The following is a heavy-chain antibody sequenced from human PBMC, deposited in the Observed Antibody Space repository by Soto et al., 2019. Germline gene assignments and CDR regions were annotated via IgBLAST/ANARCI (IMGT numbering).Heavy chain of an antibody. J-gene: IGHJ4*02. D-gene: IGHD2-8*01. CDR1: GVTFSTYA. V-gene: IGHV3-64*01. CDR2: ISSNGRST. Sequence: GGALRLSCATSGVTFSTYAMHWVRQAPGKGLEYVSAISSNGRSTYYANSVKGRFTISRDNSKNTLYLQMDSLRAEDMAVYYCARDRCTNGVCYAPSDYWGQGTLVTVSS. CDR3: ARDRCTNGVCYAPSDY.